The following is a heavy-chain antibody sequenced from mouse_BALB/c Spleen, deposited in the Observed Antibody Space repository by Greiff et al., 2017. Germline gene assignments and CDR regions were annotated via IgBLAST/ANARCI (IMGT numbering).Heavy chain of an antibody. CDR3: ARRGYGSSSFFDY. Sequence: EVKLVESGGGLVKPGGSLKLSCAASGFTFSSYAMSWVRQTPEKRLEWVASISSGGSTYYPDSVKGRFTISRDNARNILYLQMSSLRSEDTAMYYCARRGYGSSSFFDYWGQGTTLTVSS. CDR1: GFTFSSYA. D-gene: IGHD1-1*01. J-gene: IGHJ2*01. CDR2: ISSGGST. V-gene: IGHV5-6-5*01.